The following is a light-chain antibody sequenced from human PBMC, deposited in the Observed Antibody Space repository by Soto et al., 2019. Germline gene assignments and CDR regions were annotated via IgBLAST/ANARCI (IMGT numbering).Light chain of an antibody. CDR2: DAS. J-gene: IGKJ4*01. V-gene: IGKV3-11*01. CDR1: PSVSNS. Sequence: ESVLTQSPATLSLSPGERATLSCRASPSVSNSVAWYQHKPGQAPRLLIYDASNRATGVPSRFSGSGSGTDVTLTISSLAPEDFAVYYCQQRNKWPPVTFGGGTRLEIK. CDR3: QQRNKWPPVT.